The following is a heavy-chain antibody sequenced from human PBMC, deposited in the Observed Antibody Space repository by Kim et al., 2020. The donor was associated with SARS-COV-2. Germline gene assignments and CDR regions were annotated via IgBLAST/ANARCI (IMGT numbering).Heavy chain of an antibody. CDR3: ARDRYDYGDYEGGPGYYYGMDV. D-gene: IGHD4-17*01. CDR1: GGSISSGGYY. V-gene: IGHV4-31*03. J-gene: IGHJ6*02. CDR2: IYYSGST. Sequence: SETLSLTCTVSGGSISSGGYYWSWIRQHPGKGLEWIGYIYYSGSTYYNPSLKSRVTISVDTSKNQFSLKLSSVTAADTAVYYCARDRYDYGDYEGGPGYYYGMDVWGQGTTVTVSS.